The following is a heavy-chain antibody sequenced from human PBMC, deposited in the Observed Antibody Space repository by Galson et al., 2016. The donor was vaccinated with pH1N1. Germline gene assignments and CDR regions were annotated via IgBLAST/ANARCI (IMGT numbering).Heavy chain of an antibody. D-gene: IGHD3-10*01. Sequence: SLRLSCAASGFTFDDYAMHWVRQAPGKGLEWVSGISWNSGSIGYADSVKGRFTISRDNATNSLYLQMNSLRAEDTALYYCAKTMGFGVHYPPDYWGQGSLVTVSS. J-gene: IGHJ4*02. CDR1: GFTFDDYA. CDR2: ISWNSGSI. V-gene: IGHV3-9*01. CDR3: AKTMGFGVHYPPDY.